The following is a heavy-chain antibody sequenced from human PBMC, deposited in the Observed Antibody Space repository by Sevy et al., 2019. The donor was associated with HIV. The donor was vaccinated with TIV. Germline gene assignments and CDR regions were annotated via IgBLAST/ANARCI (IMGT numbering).Heavy chain of an antibody. CDR3: ARDRVGRGSSSWDRIDGFDI. V-gene: IGHV1-18*01. J-gene: IGHJ3*02. D-gene: IGHD6-13*01. CDR1: GYTFTSYG. CDR2: ISAYNGNK. Sequence: ASVKVSCKASGYTFTSYGISWVRQAPGQGLEWMGWISAYNGNKNYAQKLQGRVTMTTDTSTSTAYMDLRSLRSDDTAVYYCARDRVGRGSSSWDRIDGFDIWGQGTMVTVSS.